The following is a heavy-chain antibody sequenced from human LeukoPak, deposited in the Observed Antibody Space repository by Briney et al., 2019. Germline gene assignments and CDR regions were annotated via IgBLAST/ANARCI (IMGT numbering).Heavy chain of an antibody. V-gene: IGHV3-9*03. CDR1: GFTFSSYW. Sequence: GGSLRLSCAASGFTFSSYWMHWVRQAPGKGLEWVSGISWNSGSIGYADSVKGRFTISRDNAKNSLYLQMNSLRAEDMALYYCAKDMDYWGQGTLVTVSS. CDR3: AKDMDY. CDR2: ISWNSGSI. J-gene: IGHJ4*02.